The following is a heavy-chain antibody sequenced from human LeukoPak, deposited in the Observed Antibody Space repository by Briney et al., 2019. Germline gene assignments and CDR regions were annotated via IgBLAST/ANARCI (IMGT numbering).Heavy chain of an antibody. CDR1: GYTFNSHG. CDR2: INPNGGGT. Sequence: ASVKVSCKASGYTFNSHGISWVRRAPGQGLEWMGWINPNGGGTNYAQKFQGRVTMTRDTSISTAYMELSRLRSDDTAVYYCARGSGVVDYWGQGTLVTVSS. J-gene: IGHJ4*02. CDR3: ARGSGVVDY. V-gene: IGHV1-2*02. D-gene: IGHD3-10*01.